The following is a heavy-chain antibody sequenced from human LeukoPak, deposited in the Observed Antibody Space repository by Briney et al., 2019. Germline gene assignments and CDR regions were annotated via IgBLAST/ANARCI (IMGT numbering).Heavy chain of an antibody. CDR2: INPNSGGT. Sequence: ASVKVSCKASGYTFTGYYMHWVRQAPGQGLEWMGWINPNSGGTNYAQKFQGRVTMTRDTSISTAYMELSRLRSDDTAMYYCARGYSGYEKIYYYYYMDVWGKGTTVTISS. CDR3: ARGYSGYEKIYYYYYMDV. D-gene: IGHD5-12*01. CDR1: GYTFTGYY. V-gene: IGHV1-2*02. J-gene: IGHJ6*03.